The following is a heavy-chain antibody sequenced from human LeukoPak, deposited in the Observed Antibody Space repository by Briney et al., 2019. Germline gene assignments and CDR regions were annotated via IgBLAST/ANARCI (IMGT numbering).Heavy chain of an antibody. CDR2: ISYHGSNK. D-gene: IGHD5-18*01. J-gene: IGHJ4*02. CDR1: GFIFSSYA. CDR3: ARDRSYGSFDF. V-gene: IGHV3-30-3*01. Sequence: GGSLRLSCAASGFIFSSYAMHWVRQAPGKGLEWVAVISYHGSNKQYADSVKGRFTISRDNSKNTVYLQMNSLTVEDTALYHCARDRSYGSFDFWGQGTLVTVSS.